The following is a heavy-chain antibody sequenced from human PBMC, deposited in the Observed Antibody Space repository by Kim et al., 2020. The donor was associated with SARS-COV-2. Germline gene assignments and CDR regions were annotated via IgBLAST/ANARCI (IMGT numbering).Heavy chain of an antibody. Sequence: ASVKVSCKASGYTFTSYAMNWVRQAPGQGLEWMGWINTNTGNPTYAQGFTGRFVFSLDTSVSTAYLQISSLKAEDTAVYYCARDRSVLRITMVRGVTKKGHYYYGMDVWGQGTTVTVSS. CDR2: INTNTGNP. D-gene: IGHD3-10*01. J-gene: IGHJ6*02. CDR1: GYTFTSYA. CDR3: ARDRSVLRITMVRGVTKKGHYYYGMDV. V-gene: IGHV7-4-1*02.